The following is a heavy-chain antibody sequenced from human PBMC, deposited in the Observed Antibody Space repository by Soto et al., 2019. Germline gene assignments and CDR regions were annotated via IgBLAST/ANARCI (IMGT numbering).Heavy chain of an antibody. J-gene: IGHJ4*02. CDR3: ARLAVAGQYFFDY. V-gene: IGHV4-59*01. CDR2: IHYSGST. CDR1: GGSISSYY. D-gene: IGHD6-19*01. Sequence: ETLSLTCTVSGGSISSYYWSWIRQPPGKGLEWIGYIHYSGSTNYNPSLKSRVTISVDTSKNQFSLKLSSVTAADTAVYYCARLAVAGQYFFDYWGQGSLVIVSS.